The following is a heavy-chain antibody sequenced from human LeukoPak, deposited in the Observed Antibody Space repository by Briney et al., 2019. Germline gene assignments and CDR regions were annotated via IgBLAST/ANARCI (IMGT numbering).Heavy chain of an antibody. D-gene: IGHD1-14*01. CDR2: ISGSGGST. Sequence: GGSLRLSCAASGFTFSSYAMSWVRQAPGKGLVWVSAISGSGGSTYYADSVKGRFTISRDNSKNTLYLQMNSLRAEDTAVYYCAKVITGPNWFDPWGQGTLVTVSS. CDR3: AKVITGPNWFDP. V-gene: IGHV3-23*01. CDR1: GFTFSSYA. J-gene: IGHJ5*02.